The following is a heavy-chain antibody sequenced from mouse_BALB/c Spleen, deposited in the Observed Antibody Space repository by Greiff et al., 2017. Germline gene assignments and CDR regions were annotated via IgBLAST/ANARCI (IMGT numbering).Heavy chain of an antibody. J-gene: IGHJ4*01. CDR2: ISSGGST. CDR3: SRGITTVVSPMDY. Sequence: EVKVEESGGGLVKPGGSLKLSCAASGFSLSSYAMSWVRQTPEKRLEWVASISSGGSTYYPDSVKGRFTISRDNDRHILYLQMSSLSSEDTAMYYCSRGITTVVSPMDYWGQGTSVTVSS. V-gene: IGHV5-6-5*01. CDR1: GFSLSSYA. D-gene: IGHD1-1*01.